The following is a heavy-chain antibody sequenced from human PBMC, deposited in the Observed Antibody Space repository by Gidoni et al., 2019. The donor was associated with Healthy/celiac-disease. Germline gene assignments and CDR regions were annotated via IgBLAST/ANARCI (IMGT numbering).Heavy chain of an antibody. CDR1: GDSISTYY. CDR3: ARVPHDYDSSGQGEDAFDI. V-gene: IGHV4-59*01. J-gene: IGHJ3*02. CDR2: IYYSGST. Sequence: QVQLQESGPGLVKPSETLSLTCTVSGDSISTYYWSWIRQPPGKGLEWIGYIYYSGSTNYNPSLKSRVTISVDTSKNQFSLKLSSVTAADTAVYYCARVPHDYDSSGQGEDAFDIWGQGTMVTVSS. D-gene: IGHD3-22*01.